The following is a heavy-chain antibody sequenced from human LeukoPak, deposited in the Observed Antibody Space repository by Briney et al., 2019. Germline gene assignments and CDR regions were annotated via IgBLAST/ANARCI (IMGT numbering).Heavy chain of an antibody. CDR2: ISSSSSYI. Sequence: GGPLRLSCAASGFTFSSYSMNWVRQAPGKGLEGVSSISSSSSYIYYADSVKGRFTISRDNAKNSLYLQMNSLRAEDTAVYYCAREIGSDYGGRYFDLWGRGTLVTVSS. V-gene: IGHV3-21*01. CDR3: AREIGSDYGGRYFDL. J-gene: IGHJ2*01. CDR1: GFTFSSYS. D-gene: IGHD4-17*01.